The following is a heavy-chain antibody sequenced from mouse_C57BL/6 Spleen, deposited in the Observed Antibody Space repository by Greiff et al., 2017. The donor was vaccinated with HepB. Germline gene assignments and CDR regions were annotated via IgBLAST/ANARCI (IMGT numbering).Heavy chain of an antibody. D-gene: IGHD2-4*01. Sequence: VQLKESGPGMVKPSQSLSLTCTVTGYSITSGYDWHWIRHFPGNKLEWMGYISYSGSTNYNPSLKSRISITHDTSKNHFFLKLNSVTTEDTATYYCARARDYDYTYAMDYWGQGTSVTVSS. CDR1: GYSITSGYD. CDR2: ISYSGST. CDR3: ARARDYDYTYAMDY. V-gene: IGHV3-1*01. J-gene: IGHJ4*01.